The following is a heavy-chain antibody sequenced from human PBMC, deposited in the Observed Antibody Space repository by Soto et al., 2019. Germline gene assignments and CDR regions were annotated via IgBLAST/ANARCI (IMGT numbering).Heavy chain of an antibody. CDR1: GYSCTSYW. J-gene: IGHJ5*02. CDR3: ARLLLSRVDFEP. Sequence: GESLKISCKGSGYSCTSYWISWVRQPPGKGLEWMGRIDPSDSYTNYSPSFQGHVTISADKSNSTAYLQSSRPKASDTAMSYFARLLLSRVDFEPWGQGTLVTVSS. D-gene: IGHD3-16*02. CDR2: IDPSDSYT. V-gene: IGHV5-10-1*01.